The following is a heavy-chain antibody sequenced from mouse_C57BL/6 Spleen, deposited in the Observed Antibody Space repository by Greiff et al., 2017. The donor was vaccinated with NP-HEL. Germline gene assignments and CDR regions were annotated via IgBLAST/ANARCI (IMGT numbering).Heavy chain of an antibody. D-gene: IGHD1-1*01. CDR1: GYTFTSYW. CDR3: ATKYYGSSCPSWYFAG. V-gene: IGHV1-61*01. Sequence: QVQLQQPGAELVRPGSSVKLSCTASGYTFTSYWMDWVKQRPGQGLEWIGNIYPSDGETHYTQKFKGKATLTADTSSNTAYLQLSSLTSEDSAVYYYATKYYGSSCPSWYFAGWGTGTTVTVSS. J-gene: IGHJ1*03. CDR2: IYPSDGET.